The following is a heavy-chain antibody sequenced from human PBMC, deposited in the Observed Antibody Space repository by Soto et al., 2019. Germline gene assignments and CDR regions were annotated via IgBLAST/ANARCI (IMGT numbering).Heavy chain of an antibody. CDR2: ISYDGSNK. CDR3: APTSLPYGMDV. CDR1: GFTFSSYG. V-gene: IGHV3-30*03. Sequence: QVQLVESGGGVVQPGRSLRLSCAASGFTFSSYGMHWVRQAPGKGLEWVAVISYDGSNKYYADSVKGQFTISRDNSKNTLYLQMNSLRAEDTAVYYCAPTSLPYGMDVWGQGTTVTVSS. J-gene: IGHJ6*02.